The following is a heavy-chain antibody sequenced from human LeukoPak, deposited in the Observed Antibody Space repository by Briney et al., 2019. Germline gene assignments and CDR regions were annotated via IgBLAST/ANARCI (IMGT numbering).Heavy chain of an antibody. CDR1: GVSLSTSGMC. V-gene: IGHV2-70*01. CDR3: ARIIWVAGKGDIFDY. D-gene: IGHD6-19*01. Sequence: SGPALVKPTQTHTLTCTFPGVSLSTSGMCVSWIRQPPGKALEWLALNDWDDDKYYSTSLKTRLTISKDTSKNQVVLTMPNMGPVDTATYYCARIIWVAGKGDIFDYWGQGTLVTASS. J-gene: IGHJ4*02. CDR2: NDWDDDK.